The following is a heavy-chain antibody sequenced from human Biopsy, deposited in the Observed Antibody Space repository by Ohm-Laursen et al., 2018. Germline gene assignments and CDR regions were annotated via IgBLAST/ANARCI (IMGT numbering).Heavy chain of an antibody. CDR1: GYSIIPSGPEN. D-gene: IGHD3-22*01. CDR2: IYYSGIT. J-gene: IGHJ3*02. V-gene: IGHV4-59*08. Sequence: SDTLSLTCTLSGYSIIPSGPENWSWIRQPPGQGLQYIGFIYYSGITNYNPSLKSRVSISVDTSKNQFSLKLSSVTAADTAVYYCARHGDFYYDSNIVIGALDIWGQGTMVTVSS. CDR3: ARHGDFYYDSNIVIGALDI.